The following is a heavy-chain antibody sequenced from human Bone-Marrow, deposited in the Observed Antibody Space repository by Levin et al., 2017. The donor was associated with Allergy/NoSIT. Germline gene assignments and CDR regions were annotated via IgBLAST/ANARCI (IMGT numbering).Heavy chain of an antibody. V-gene: IGHV3-53*01. D-gene: IGHD5-12*01. CDR2: IYSGGTT. CDR1: GITVGTYY. J-gene: IGHJ4*02. Sequence: GESLKISCAASGITVGTYYMSWVRQAPGEGLEWVSIIYSGGTTDYADSVQGRFTIPRDSSKNTLVLQMNSLRVEDTALYYCARSRGYGGRPIEYFDYWGQGTLVTVSS. CDR3: ARSRGYGGRPIEYFDY.